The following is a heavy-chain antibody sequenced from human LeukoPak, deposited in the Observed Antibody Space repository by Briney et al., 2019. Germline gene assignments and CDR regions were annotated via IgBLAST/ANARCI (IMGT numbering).Heavy chain of an antibody. CDR2: MDWKGGST. D-gene: IGHD3-10*01. CDR1: GFTFDDYG. V-gene: IGHV3-20*01. J-gene: IGHJ2*01. CDR3: AREVISYASGRYAKGCGYFDL. Sequence: GGSLRLSCAASGFTFDDYGMSWVRHVPGRGLECVSGMDWKGGSTGYADSVKGRFTISRDNAKNSLYLQMNRLTAEDTALYHCAREVISYASGRYAKGCGYFDLWGRGTLVTVSS.